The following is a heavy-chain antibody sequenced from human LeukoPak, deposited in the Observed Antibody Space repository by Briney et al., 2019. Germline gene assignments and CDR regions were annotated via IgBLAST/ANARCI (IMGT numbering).Heavy chain of an antibody. CDR3: AKDYCRDGNCPFPFLDS. CDR2: ITGTGGR. J-gene: IGHJ4*02. D-gene: IGHD2-15*01. Sequence: GGSLRLSCAVSGFTLTDHGVSWVRQAPGKGLEWVSIITGTGGRYYGDSVKGRFILSRDNSKNTVYMQMSSLRAEDTATYYCAKDYCRDGNCPFPFLDSWGQGTLVTVSS. V-gene: IGHV3-23*01. CDR1: GFTLTDHG.